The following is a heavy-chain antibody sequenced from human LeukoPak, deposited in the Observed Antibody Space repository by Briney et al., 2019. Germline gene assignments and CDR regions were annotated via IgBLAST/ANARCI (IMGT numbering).Heavy chain of an antibody. Sequence: GGSLRLSCAASGFTFSIYSMNWVRQAPGKGLEWVSSISSSSSYIYYADSVKGRFTISRDNAKNSLYLQMNSLRAEDTAVYYCAKEASDYYDSSGYYYKYFQHWGQGTLVTVSS. V-gene: IGHV3-21*01. D-gene: IGHD3-22*01. CDR2: ISSSSSYI. CDR1: GFTFSIYS. CDR3: AKEASDYYDSSGYYYKYFQH. J-gene: IGHJ1*01.